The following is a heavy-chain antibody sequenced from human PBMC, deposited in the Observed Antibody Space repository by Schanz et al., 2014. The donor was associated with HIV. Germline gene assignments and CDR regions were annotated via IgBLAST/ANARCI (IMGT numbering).Heavy chain of an antibody. Sequence: QVQLVQSGPEVKKPGASVRVSCETSGYTFFDYDINWVRQASGQGPEWMGWMSPNTGNTGRAQKFQGRVTMTRNTPRSTAYLTLNNLTSEDTAVYFCARGPDYGKTTYNFDFWGQGTLVAVSS. CDR1: GYTFFDYD. D-gene: IGHD3-10*01. J-gene: IGHJ4*02. V-gene: IGHV1-8*02. CDR3: ARGPDYGKTTYNFDF. CDR2: MSPNTGNT.